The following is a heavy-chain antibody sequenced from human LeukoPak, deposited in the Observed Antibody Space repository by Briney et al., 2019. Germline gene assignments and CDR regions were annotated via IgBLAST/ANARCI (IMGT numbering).Heavy chain of an antibody. CDR1: GYTFTRYG. D-gene: IGHD1-1*01. J-gene: IGHJ4*02. CDR2: ISAYNGNT. Sequence: GASVKVSCKASGYTFTRYGISWVRQAPGQGLQWLGWISAYNGNTNYAQKLQGRVTMTTDTSTSTAYMELRSLRSDDTAVYYCARDRRGTAPFDYWGQGTLVTVSS. V-gene: IGHV1-18*01. CDR3: ARDRRGTAPFDY.